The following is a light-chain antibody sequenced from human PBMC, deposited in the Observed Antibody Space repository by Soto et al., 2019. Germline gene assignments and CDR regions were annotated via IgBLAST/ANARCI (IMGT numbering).Light chain of an antibody. CDR3: QQCGSSSFT. CDR1: QSVSSSY. Sequence: EIVLTQSPGTLSLSPGERATLSCRASQSVSSSYLAWYQQKPGQAPRLLIYGASSRATGIPDRFSGSGSGTDFTLTISRLEPEDFAVYDCQQCGSSSFTFGPGTKVEIK. V-gene: IGKV3-20*01. CDR2: GAS. J-gene: IGKJ3*01.